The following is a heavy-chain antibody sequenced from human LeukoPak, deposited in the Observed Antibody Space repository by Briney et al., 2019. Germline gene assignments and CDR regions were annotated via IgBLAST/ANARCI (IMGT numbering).Heavy chain of an antibody. Sequence: PSETLSLTCTVSGGSISSYYWSWIQQPPGKGLEWIGYIYYSGSTNYNPSLKSRVTISVDTSKNQFSLKLSSVTAADTAVYYCARAPSIGYDFWSGYYTPSAFDIWGQGTMVTVSS. CDR3: ARAPSIGYDFWSGYYTPSAFDI. CDR1: GGSISSYY. D-gene: IGHD3-3*01. V-gene: IGHV4-59*01. CDR2: IYYSGST. J-gene: IGHJ3*02.